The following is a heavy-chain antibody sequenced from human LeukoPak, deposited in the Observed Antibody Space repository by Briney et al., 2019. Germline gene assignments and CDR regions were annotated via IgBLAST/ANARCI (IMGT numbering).Heavy chain of an antibody. CDR1: GFTFSGSA. V-gene: IGHV3-73*01. CDR3: TRPAGSYGPPLNYYYMDV. J-gene: IGHJ6*03. D-gene: IGHD5-18*01. CDR2: IRSKANSYAT. Sequence: PGGSLRLSCAASGFTFSGSAMHWVRQASGKGLEWVGRIRSKANSYATAYAASVKGRFTISRDDSKNTAYLQMNSLKTEDTAVYYCTRPAGSYGPPLNYYYMDVWGKGTTVTVSS.